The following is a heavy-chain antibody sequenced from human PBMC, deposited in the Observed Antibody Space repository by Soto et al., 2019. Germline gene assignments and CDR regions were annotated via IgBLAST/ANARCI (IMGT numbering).Heavy chain of an antibody. Sequence: QVQLVQSGAEVKKPGSSVKVSCKASGGTFSSYAISWVRQAPGQGLEWMGGIIPIFDTANYAQKFQGRVTIAADESTSTDYMELSSLRSEDTAVYYCARETGEAGNYYGMDVWGQGTTVTVSS. CDR3: ARETGEAGNYYGMDV. CDR1: GGTFSSYA. CDR2: IIPIFDTA. D-gene: IGHD7-27*01. J-gene: IGHJ6*02. V-gene: IGHV1-69*12.